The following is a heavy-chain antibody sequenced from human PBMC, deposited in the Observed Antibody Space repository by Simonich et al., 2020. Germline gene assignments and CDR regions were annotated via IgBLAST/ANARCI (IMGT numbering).Heavy chain of an antibody. Sequence: QVQLVQSGAEVKKPGASVKVSCKASGYTFTGYYMHWVRQAPGQRFGGRGRTNPNSGGKNYAQKFQGRGTMTRDTSISTAYMELSRLRSDDTAVYYCAREEANGYSSSWNWFDPWGQGTLVTVSS. J-gene: IGHJ5*02. CDR2: TNPNSGGK. CDR1: GYTFTGYY. D-gene: IGHD6-13*01. V-gene: IGHV1-2*02. CDR3: AREEANGYSSSWNWFDP.